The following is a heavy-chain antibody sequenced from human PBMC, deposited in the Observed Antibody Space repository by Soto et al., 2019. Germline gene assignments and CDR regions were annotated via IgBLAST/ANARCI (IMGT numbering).Heavy chain of an antibody. J-gene: IGHJ4*02. CDR2: INHSGST. CDR3: ARDKITGLFDY. CDR1: GGSFSGYY. Sequence: SETLSLTCAVYGGSFSGYYWSWIHQPPGTGLEWIGEINHSGSTNYNPSLKSRVTISVDTSKNQFSLKLTSVTAADTAVYYCARDKITGLFDYWGQGTLVTVSS. D-gene: IGHD2-8*02. V-gene: IGHV4-34*01.